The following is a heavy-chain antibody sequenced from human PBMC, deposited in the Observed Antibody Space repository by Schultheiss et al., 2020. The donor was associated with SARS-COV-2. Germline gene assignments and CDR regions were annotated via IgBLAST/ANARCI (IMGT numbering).Heavy chain of an antibody. D-gene: IGHD3-10*01. CDR2: IYYSGST. Sequence: GSLRLSCTVSGGSISSYYWSWIRQPPGKGLEWIGYIYYSGSTNYNPSLKSRVTISVDTSKNQFSLKLSSVTAADTAVYYCARSRITMVRGVIGMNWFDPWGQGTLVTVSS. CDR1: GGSISSYY. V-gene: IGHV4-59*01. CDR3: ARSRITMVRGVIGMNWFDP. J-gene: IGHJ5*02.